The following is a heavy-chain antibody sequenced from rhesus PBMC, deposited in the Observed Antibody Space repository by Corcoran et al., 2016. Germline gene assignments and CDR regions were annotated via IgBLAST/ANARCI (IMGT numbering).Heavy chain of an antibody. CDR3: GKDNYGYDY. CDR2: IYGNSAST. D-gene: IGHD4-17*01. V-gene: IGHV4-73*01. J-gene: IGHJ4*01. Sequence: QVQLQQWGEGLVKPSETLSLTCAVYGGSISGYYYWSWIRQPPGKGLEWIGYIYGNSASTNYNPSLKNRVTISKDTSKNQFSLKLSSVTAADTAVYYCGKDNYGYDYWGQGVLVTVSS. CDR1: GGSISGYYY.